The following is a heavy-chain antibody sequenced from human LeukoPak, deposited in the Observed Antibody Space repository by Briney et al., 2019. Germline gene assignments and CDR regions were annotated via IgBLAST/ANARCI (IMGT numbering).Heavy chain of an antibody. CDR3: ARGGGGEDYYDYIMDV. CDR2: ISGYNGYT. V-gene: IGHV1-18*01. D-gene: IGHD4-17*01. Sequence: ASVKVSCKASGYTFTNYGVSWVRQAPGQGLEWMGWISGYNGYTNYAQKFQFRVTMTTDTSTSTAYMELRSLTSDDTAVYYCARGGGGEDYYDYIMDVWGQGTTVTVSS. CDR1: GYTFTNYG. J-gene: IGHJ6*02.